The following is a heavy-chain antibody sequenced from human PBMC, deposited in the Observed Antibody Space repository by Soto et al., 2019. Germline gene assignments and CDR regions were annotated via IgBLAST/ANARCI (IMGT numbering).Heavy chain of an antibody. CDR3: ARLHYGDAREDYYYYMDV. CDR1: GYTFTSYD. V-gene: IGHV1-8*01. D-gene: IGHD4-17*01. Sequence: QVQLVQSGAEVKKPGASVKVSCKASGYTFTSYDINWVRQATGQGLEWMGWMNPNSGNTGYAQKFQGRVTMTRNTSISTAYMELSSLRSEDTAVYYCARLHYGDAREDYYYYMDVWGKGTTVTVSS. CDR2: MNPNSGNT. J-gene: IGHJ6*03.